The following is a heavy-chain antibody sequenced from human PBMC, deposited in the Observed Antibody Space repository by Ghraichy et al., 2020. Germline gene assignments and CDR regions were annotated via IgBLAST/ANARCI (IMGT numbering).Heavy chain of an antibody. CDR2: VHYSETT. V-gene: IGHV4-4*03. D-gene: IGHD3-10*01. CDR3: ARAHGSGNNYNGLDY. J-gene: IGHJ4*02. CDR1: GSSITSDW. Sequence: PETLSLTCAVSGSSITSDWWTWVRQPPGKGLAWIGEVHYSETTKYNPSLQSRLTISVDKSKNHFSLTLSSVTAADTAVYYCARAHGSGNNYNGLDYWGQGTLVTVSS.